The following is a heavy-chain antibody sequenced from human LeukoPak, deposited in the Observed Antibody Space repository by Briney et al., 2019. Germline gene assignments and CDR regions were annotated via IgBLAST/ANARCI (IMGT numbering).Heavy chain of an antibody. J-gene: IGHJ6*03. CDR2: ITSSGTYT. V-gene: IGHV3-21*01. CDR1: GFTLSSYS. CDR3: ARDPYSGNYGTYYYYYMDV. Sequence: GGSLRLSCAASGFTLSSYSMHWVRQAPGKAMEWVSSITSSGTYTFYADSVNGRFTISRDNAKNSLYLQMDSLGTEDTAVYYCARDPYSGNYGTYYYYYMDVWGKGTTVTISS. D-gene: IGHD1-26*01.